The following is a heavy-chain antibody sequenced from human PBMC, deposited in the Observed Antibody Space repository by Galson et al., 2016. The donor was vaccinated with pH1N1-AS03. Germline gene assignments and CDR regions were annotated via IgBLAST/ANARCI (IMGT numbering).Heavy chain of an antibody. CDR2: ISWDDDK. CDR1: GFSLSTSGVG. J-gene: IGHJ5*02. D-gene: IGHD3-22*01. Sequence: PALVKPTQTLTLTCTFSGFSLSTSGVGVGWIRQPPGKALEWLALISWDDDKRYSPSLKSRLTINKDTSKNQVVLTMTNMDPVDTATYYCAHGYCDNRADWFDPWGQGTLVTVSS. CDR3: AHGYCDNRADWFDP. V-gene: IGHV2-5*02.